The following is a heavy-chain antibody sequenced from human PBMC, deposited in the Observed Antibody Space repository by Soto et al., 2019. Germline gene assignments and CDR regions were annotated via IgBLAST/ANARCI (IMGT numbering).Heavy chain of an antibody. CDR3: AREGDRYGTVCFDS. V-gene: IGHV3-23*01. CDR1: GFTFSSYG. CDR2: IPVIGERR. Sequence: EVQLLDSGGGLVQPGGSLRLSCAASGFTFSSYGMSWVRQAPGKGLVWVAGIPVIGERRYYADSVKGRFTISRDNAKNTLYLQMNSLRVEDAAVYFCAREGDRYGTVCFDSWGQGTLVTVSS. D-gene: IGHD1-1*01. J-gene: IGHJ4*02.